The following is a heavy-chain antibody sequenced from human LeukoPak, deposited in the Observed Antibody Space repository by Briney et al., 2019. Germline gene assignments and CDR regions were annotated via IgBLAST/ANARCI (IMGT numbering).Heavy chain of an antibody. CDR1: GGSINSGSYY. Sequence: SETLSLTCTVSGGSINSGSYYWSWIRQPAGKGLEWIGRIYASGSTNYNPSLKSRVTISVDTFKNQFSLKLSSVTAADTAVYYCARAAYSSGWYDWFDPWGQGTLVTVSS. CDR2: IYASGST. D-gene: IGHD6-19*01. V-gene: IGHV4-61*02. J-gene: IGHJ5*02. CDR3: ARAAYSSGWYDWFDP.